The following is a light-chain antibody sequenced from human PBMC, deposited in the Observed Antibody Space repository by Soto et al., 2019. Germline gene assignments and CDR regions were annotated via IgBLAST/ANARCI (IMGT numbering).Light chain of an antibody. V-gene: IGLV1-44*01. CDR2: DNN. J-gene: IGLJ1*01. CDR3: AGWDGSLRGFV. CDR1: SSNIGRDP. Sequence: QSVLTQPPSASGTPGQRVTISCSGSSSNIGRDPVNWYQELPGTAPKLLIYDNNQRPSGVPDRFSGSKSGTSASLAIGGLQSEDEADYFCAGWDGSLRGFVFGNGSKDTV.